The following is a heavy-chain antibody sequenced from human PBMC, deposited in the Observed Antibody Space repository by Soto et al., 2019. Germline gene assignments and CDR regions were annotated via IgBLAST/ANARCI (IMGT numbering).Heavy chain of an antibody. CDR3: ARYYYDSSGYAPYYYGMDV. CDR1: GYTFTSYD. D-gene: IGHD3-22*01. J-gene: IGHJ6*02. CDR2: MNPNSGNT. Sequence: QVQLVQSGAEVKKPGASVKVSCKASGYTFTSYDINWVRQATGQGLEWMGWMNPNSGNTGYAQKFQGRVTMTRNTSISTAYMELSSLRSEDTAVYYCARYYYDSSGYAPYYYGMDVWGQGTTVTVSS. V-gene: IGHV1-8*01.